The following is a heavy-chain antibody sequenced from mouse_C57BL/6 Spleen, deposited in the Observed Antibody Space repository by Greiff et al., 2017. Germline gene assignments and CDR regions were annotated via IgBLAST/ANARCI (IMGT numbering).Heavy chain of an antibody. J-gene: IGHJ2*01. V-gene: IGHV2-9-1*01. CDR2: IWTGGGT. Sequence: VQLKESGPGLVAPSQSLSITCTVSGFSLTSYAISWVRQPPGKGLEWLGVIWTGGGTNYNSALKSRLSISKDNSKSQVFLKMNSLQTDDTARYYCARNKDSSGVASFDYWGQGTTLTVSS. CDR1: GFSLTSYA. D-gene: IGHD3-2*02. CDR3: ARNKDSSGVASFDY.